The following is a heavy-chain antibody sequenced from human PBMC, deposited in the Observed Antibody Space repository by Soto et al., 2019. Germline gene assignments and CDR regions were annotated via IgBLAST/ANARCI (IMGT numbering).Heavy chain of an antibody. CDR1: GFPFNNYW. J-gene: IGHJ4*01. Sequence: SGGYLRLSCAASGFPFNNYWMNWVRQSAGKGLVWIARINDEGSWTTYADSVKGRFTVSRDNSKNTLYLQMNSLGVEDTAVYYCARVVLVAAAFDYWGHGT. V-gene: IGHV3-74*01. CDR3: ARVVLVAAAFDY. CDR2: INDEGSWT. D-gene: IGHD6-13*01.